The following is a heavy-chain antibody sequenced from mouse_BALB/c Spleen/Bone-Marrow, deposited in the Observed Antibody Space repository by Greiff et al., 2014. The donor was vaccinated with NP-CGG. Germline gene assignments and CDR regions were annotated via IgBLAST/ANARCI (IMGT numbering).Heavy chain of an antibody. Sequence: VQLQQSGAELVKPGASVKLSCTASGFNIKDAYMHWMKQRPEQGLEWIGRIAPGNGNTQYDPKFQGKATITADTSSNTAYLHLSSMIAEYIAVYCCVRSPGEGNEWGQGTVDTDSA. V-gene: IGHV14-3*02. J-gene: IGHJ3*02. CDR3: VRSPGEGNE. CDR1: GFNIKDAY. CDR2: IAPGNGNT.